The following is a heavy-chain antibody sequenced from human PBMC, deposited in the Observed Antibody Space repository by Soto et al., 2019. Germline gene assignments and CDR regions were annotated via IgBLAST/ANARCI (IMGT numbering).Heavy chain of an antibody. V-gene: IGHV4-31*03. CDR2: IYVTGAV. CDR1: GAALNSGNYY. CDR3: ARLRIATNNYKWFDP. J-gene: IGHJ5*02. Sequence: SETLSLTCSVPGAALNSGNYYWSWIRQVPGKGLEWIGHIYVTGAVDYNPSLRDRITISQDTSERQFSLNLRLVTAADTAVYYCARLRIATNNYKWFDPWGQGTLVNVSS. D-gene: IGHD2-21*01.